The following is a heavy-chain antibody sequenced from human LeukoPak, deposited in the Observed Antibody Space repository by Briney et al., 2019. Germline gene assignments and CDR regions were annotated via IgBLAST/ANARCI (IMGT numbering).Heavy chain of an antibody. CDR3: ARPYSSSSDY. Sequence: PGGSLRLPCAASGFTFSSYEMNWVRQAPGKGLEWVSYISSSGSTIYYADSVKGRFTISRDNAKNSLYLQMNSLRAEDTAVYYCARPYSSSSDYWGQGTLVTVSS. D-gene: IGHD6-6*01. CDR2: ISSSGSTI. V-gene: IGHV3-48*03. J-gene: IGHJ4*02. CDR1: GFTFSSYE.